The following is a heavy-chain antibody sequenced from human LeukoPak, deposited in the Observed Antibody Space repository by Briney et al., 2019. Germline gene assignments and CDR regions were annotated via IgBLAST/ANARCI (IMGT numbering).Heavy chain of an antibody. Sequence: GGSLRLSCAASGFTFTSYWMHWVRQAPGKGLVWVSRINGDGRSTSYADSVKGRFTISRDNAKNTLYLQMNSLRAEDTAVYHCAKEGVGDLPPYYFDYWGQGALVTVSS. CDR1: GFTFTSYW. CDR2: INGDGRST. D-gene: IGHD3-10*01. J-gene: IGHJ4*02. V-gene: IGHV3-74*01. CDR3: AKEGVGDLPPYYFDY.